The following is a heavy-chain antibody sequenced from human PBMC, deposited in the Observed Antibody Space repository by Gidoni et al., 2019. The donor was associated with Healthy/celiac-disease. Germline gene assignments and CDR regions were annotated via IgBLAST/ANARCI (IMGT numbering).Heavy chain of an antibody. CDR1: GFTFNNYA. CDR2: ISGSGGGT. D-gene: IGHD6-6*01. Sequence: EVQLLESGGDLVQPGGSLRLSCAASGFTFNNYAMTGVRLAPGKGLEWVSAISGSGGGTYYADAVKGRFTNARDNSENTVFLQMSSLRAEDTALDDCAKGLSMASFDLWGRGTLVTVSS. CDR3: AKGLSMASFDL. V-gene: IGHV3-23*01. J-gene: IGHJ2*01.